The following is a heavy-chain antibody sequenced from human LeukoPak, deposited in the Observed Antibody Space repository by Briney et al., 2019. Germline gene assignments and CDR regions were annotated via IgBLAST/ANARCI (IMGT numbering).Heavy chain of an antibody. Sequence: GRSLRLSCAASGFTFSSYATHWVRQAPGKGLEWVAVISYDGSNKYYADSVKGRFTISRDNSKNTLYLQMNSLRAEDTAVYYCARDQIAAALFDYWGQGTLVTVSS. D-gene: IGHD6-13*01. V-gene: IGHV3-30*04. CDR3: ARDQIAAALFDY. CDR2: ISYDGSNK. CDR1: GFTFSSYA. J-gene: IGHJ4*02.